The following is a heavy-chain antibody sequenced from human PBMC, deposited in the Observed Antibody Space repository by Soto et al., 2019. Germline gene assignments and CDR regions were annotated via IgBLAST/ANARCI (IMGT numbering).Heavy chain of an antibody. CDR1: GFTFSGSA. V-gene: IGHV3-73*01. CDR2: IRSKANSYAT. D-gene: IGHD4-17*01. Sequence: EVQLVESGGGLVQPGGSLKLSCAASGFTFSGSAIHWVRQASGKGLEWVGRIRSKANSYATAYAASLKGRFTISRDDSKNTAYLQMNSLKTEDTAVYYCARPGIDDFGVDWGQGTLVTVSS. J-gene: IGHJ4*02. CDR3: ARPGIDDFGVD.